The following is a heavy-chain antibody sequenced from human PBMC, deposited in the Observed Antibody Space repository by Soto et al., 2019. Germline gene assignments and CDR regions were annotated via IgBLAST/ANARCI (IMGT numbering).Heavy chain of an antibody. CDR1: GGSMSSGGYY. D-gene: IGHD3-10*01. Sequence: SETLSPTCTVSGGSMSSGGYYWNWIRQHPGKGLEWIGYIYYSGNTYYNPSLRSRVTISVDTSKNQFSLRAEDTAVYYCVKDGRRITMIRGKGFDYWGQGALVTVSS. CDR3: VKDGRRITMIRGKGFDY. J-gene: IGHJ4*02. V-gene: IGHV4-31*02. CDR2: IYYSGNT.